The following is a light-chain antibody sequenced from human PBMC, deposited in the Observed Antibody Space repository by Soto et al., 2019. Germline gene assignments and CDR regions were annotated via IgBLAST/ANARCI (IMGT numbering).Light chain of an antibody. J-gene: IGKJ4*01. Sequence: IQMTQSPSSLSASVGDRVTINCRAIQDIIKYLHWYQQKSGEAPKLLIYGASILQGGVPARFIGSGSGTHFTLTISSLQPEDFATYYCQQSFRTPLTFGGGTKVDIK. CDR1: QDIIKY. V-gene: IGKV1-39*01. CDR2: GAS. CDR3: QQSFRTPLT.